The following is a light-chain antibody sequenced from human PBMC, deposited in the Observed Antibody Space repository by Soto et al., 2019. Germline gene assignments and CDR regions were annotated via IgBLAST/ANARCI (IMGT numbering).Light chain of an antibody. CDR3: QNYNSAPYS. J-gene: IGKJ2*03. V-gene: IGKV1-27*01. CDR1: QGISNY. CDR2: DAF. Sequence: DLQMTQSPSSLSAAVGDRVTMTCRASQGISNYLAWYQQKPGKAPKLLIYDAFTLQSGVPSRFNGSGSGTDFTLTISSLQPEDVATFYCQNYNSAPYSFGQGTKLEIK.